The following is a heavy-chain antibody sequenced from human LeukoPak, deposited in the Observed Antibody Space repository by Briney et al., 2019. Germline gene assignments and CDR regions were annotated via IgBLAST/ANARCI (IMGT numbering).Heavy chain of an antibody. J-gene: IGHJ5*02. CDR2: ISSSGSTI. D-gene: IGHD1-26*01. Sequence: GGSLRLSCAASGFTFSDYYMSWIRQAPGKGLEWVSYISSSGSTIYYADSVKGRFTISRDNAKNSLYLQMNSLRAEDTAIYYCARDLGGTYSSENWFDPWGQGTLVTVSS. V-gene: IGHV3-11*01. CDR1: GFTFSDYY. CDR3: ARDLGGTYSSENWFDP.